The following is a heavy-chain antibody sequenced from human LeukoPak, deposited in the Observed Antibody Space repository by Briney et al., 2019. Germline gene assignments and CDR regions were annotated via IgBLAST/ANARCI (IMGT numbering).Heavy chain of an antibody. CDR1: GDSVSSNSAA. CDR3: ARVESGYYDSSGYYFDY. D-gene: IGHD3-22*01. J-gene: IGHJ4*02. V-gene: IGHV6-1*01. Sequence: SQTLSLTCAISGDSVSSNSAAWNWIRQSPSRGLEWLGRTYYRSKWYNDYAVSVKSRITINPDTSKNQFFLQLNSVTPEDTAVYYCARVESGYYDSSGYYFDYWGQGTLVTVSS. CDR2: TYYRSKWYN.